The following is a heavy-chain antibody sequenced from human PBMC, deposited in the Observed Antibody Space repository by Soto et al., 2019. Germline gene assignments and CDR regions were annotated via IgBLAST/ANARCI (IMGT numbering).Heavy chain of an antibody. Sequence: ASVKVSCTASGYTFTSYYMHWVRQAPGQGLEWMGIINPSGGSTSYAQKFQGRVTMTRDTSTSTVYMELSSLRSEDTAVYYCARAIRLAAAPRDYYYYGMDVWGQGTTVTVSS. D-gene: IGHD6-13*01. V-gene: IGHV1-46*01. J-gene: IGHJ6*02. CDR3: ARAIRLAAAPRDYYYYGMDV. CDR2: INPSGGST. CDR1: GYTFTSYY.